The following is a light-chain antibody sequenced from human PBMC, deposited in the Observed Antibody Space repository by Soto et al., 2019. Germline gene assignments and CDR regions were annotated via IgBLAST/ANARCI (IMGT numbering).Light chain of an antibody. V-gene: IGKV1-9*01. CDR2: GAS. CDR3: QQTRSYPST. Sequence: IQLTESTSSLSASVGDSVTISCRASQGITSYLAWYQQKPGKAPNLLIYGASTLQSGVPSRFSGSGSGTDFTLTINSLQAEDFATYYCQQTRSYPSTFGGATRWIS. J-gene: IGKJ4*01. CDR1: QGITSY.